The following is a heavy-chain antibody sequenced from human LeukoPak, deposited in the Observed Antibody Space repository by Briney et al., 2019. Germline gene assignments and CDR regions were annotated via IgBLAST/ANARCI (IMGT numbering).Heavy chain of an antibody. CDR1: GFTFSSYW. CDR2: INEDGSGK. J-gene: IGHJ4*02. Sequence: PGGSPRLSCAASGFTFSSYWMHWVRQAPGKGLEWLANINEDGSGKYYVDSVKGRFTMSRDNAKNSLYLQMNSLRAEDTAVYYCAISMAGRLAPSDLTGDYWGQGTLVTVSS. V-gene: IGHV3-7*05. CDR3: AISMAGRLAPSDLTGDY. D-gene: IGHD6-6*01.